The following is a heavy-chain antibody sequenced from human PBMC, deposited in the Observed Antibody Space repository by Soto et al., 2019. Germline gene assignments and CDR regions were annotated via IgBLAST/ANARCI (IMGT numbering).Heavy chain of an antibody. J-gene: IGHJ6*02. V-gene: IGHV3-53*01. CDR2: IYSGGST. CDR1: GFPVSTNY. D-gene: IGHD3-22*01. CDR3: AREGYYYDSSGFQDYYGMDV. Sequence: GGSRRLSCVAAGFPVSTNYMRWVRPAPGKGLGWVSVIYSGGSTYYADSVKGRFTISRDNSKNTLDLQMNSLRAEDTAVYYCAREGYYYDSSGFQDYYGMDVWGQGTTVTVSS.